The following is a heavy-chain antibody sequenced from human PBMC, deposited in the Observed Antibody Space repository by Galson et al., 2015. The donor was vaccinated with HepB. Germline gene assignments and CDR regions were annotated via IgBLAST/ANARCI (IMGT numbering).Heavy chain of an antibody. J-gene: IGHJ4*02. CDR3: ARWGERPYYFDY. CDR2: IIPIFGTA. Sequence: SVKVSCKASGGTFSSYAISWVRQAPGQGLEWMGGIIPIFGTANYAQKFQGRVTITADESTSTAYMELSSLRPEDTAVYYCARWGERPYYFDYWGQGTLVTVSS. V-gene: IGHV1-69*13. D-gene: IGHD3-16*01. CDR1: GGTFSSYA.